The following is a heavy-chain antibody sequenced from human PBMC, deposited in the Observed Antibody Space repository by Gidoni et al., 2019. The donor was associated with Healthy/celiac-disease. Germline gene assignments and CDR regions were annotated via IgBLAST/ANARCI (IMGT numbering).Heavy chain of an antibody. J-gene: IGHJ3*02. CDR3: AGDTFYSGYDYVRGRVDAFDI. D-gene: IGHD5-12*01. V-gene: IGHV4-31*03. Sequence: VQLQESGSGLVKPSQTLSLTCTVSGGSISSGGYFWSWIRQHPGKGLEWIGYIYYSGGTYYNPSLKGRVTISVDTSKNQISLKLSSVTAADTAVYYCAGDTFYSGYDYVRGRVDAFDIWGQGTMVTVSS. CDR1: GGSISSGGYF. CDR2: IYYSGGT.